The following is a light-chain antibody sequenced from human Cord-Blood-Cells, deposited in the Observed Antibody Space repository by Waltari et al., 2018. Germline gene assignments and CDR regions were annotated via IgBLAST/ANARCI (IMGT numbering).Light chain of an antibody. CDR3: QQYDNLLLT. J-gene: IGKJ4*01. CDR1: QDISNY. V-gene: IGKV1-33*01. CDR2: DAS. Sequence: DIQMTQSPSSLSASVGDRVTITCQASQDISNYLNWYQQKPGKAPKLLIYDASNLETGVPSRFSGSGSGTYFTFTISSLQPEDIATYYCQQYDNLLLTFGGGIKVEIK.